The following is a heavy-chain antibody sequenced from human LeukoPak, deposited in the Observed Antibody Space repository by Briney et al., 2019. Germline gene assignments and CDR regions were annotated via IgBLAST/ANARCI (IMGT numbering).Heavy chain of an antibody. CDR2: ISGSGGST. V-gene: IGHV3-23*01. J-gene: IGHJ6*02. CDR3: AKASSYYYYGMDV. Sequence: AGSLRLSCAASGFTFSSYAMSWVGTAQGKGLEWVLAISGSGGSTYYADSVKGRFTISRDNSKNTLYLQMNSLRAEDTAVYYCAKASSYYYYGMDVWGQGTTVTVSS. CDR1: GFTFSSYA.